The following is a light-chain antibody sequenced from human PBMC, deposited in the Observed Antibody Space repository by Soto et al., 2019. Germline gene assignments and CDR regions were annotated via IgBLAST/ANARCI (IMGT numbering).Light chain of an antibody. CDR1: QEISNY. Sequence: DIQMTQSPSSLSASVGNRVTITCRASQEISNYLAWYQQKPGKVPKLLIYAASTLQSGVPSRFSGSESGTDFTLTISSLQPEDVATYYCQQYNSAPWTFGQGTKGEV. V-gene: IGKV1-27*01. J-gene: IGKJ1*01. CDR2: AAS. CDR3: QQYNSAPWT.